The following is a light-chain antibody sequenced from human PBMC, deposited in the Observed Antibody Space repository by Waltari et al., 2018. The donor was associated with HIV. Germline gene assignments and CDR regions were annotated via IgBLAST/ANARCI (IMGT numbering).Light chain of an antibody. Sequence: EILMTQSPATLYVSPGERATLSCRASQTITRSLVWYQQKPGQAPRLLIYGASTRATGVPARFSGTGSGTEFTLTISSLQSEDFAVYYCQQYDLWPRTFGQGTKVEIK. V-gene: IGKV3-15*01. CDR2: GAS. CDR1: QTITRS. CDR3: QQYDLWPRT. J-gene: IGKJ1*01.